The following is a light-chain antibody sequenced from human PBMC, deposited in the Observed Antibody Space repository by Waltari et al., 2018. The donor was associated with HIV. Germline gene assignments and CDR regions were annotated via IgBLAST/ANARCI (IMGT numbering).Light chain of an antibody. CDR1: SSNIGAHYG. Sequence: QSVLTQPPSVSGAPGQTVTISCTGSSSNIGAHYGVNWYQKRPGTAPRLLIFSDHNRPSGVPDRFSGSRSGTSASLAITGLQAEDESDYYCQSYDSSLSTVLFGGGTKLTVL. CDR3: QSYDSSLSTVL. V-gene: IGLV1-40*01. CDR2: SDH. J-gene: IGLJ3*02.